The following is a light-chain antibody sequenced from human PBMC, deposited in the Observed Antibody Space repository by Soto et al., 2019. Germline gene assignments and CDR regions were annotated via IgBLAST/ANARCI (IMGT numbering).Light chain of an antibody. J-gene: IGKJ1*01. CDR1: RGISSY. CDR3: QQLNSYS. V-gene: IGKV1-9*01. CDR2: SAS. Sequence: IQLTQSPSSLSASVGDRVTITCRASRGISSYLAWYQQKPGKAPKLLVYSASTLQSGVPSRFSGSGSGPDFTLTISSLQPEDSATYFCQQLNSYSFGQGTKVDIK.